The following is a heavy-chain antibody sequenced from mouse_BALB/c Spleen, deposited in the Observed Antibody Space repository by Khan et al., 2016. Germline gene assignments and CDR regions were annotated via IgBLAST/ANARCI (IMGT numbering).Heavy chain of an antibody. V-gene: IGHV1-9*01. D-gene: IGHD2-4*01. CDR3: AKFYYDYAYGMDY. J-gene: IGHJ4*01. Sequence: QVQLQQSGAELMKPGASVKISCKATGYTFSTYWIEWVKQRPGHGLEWIGEILPGSGSSNYNEKLKGKATFTADKSSNTAYMQLSSLTSEDSAVYYCAKFYYDYAYGMDYWGQGTSVTVSS. CDR1: GYTFSTYW. CDR2: ILPGSGSS.